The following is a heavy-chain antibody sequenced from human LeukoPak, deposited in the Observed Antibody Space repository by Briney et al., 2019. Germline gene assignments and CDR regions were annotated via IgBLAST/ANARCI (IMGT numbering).Heavy chain of an antibody. CDR1: GFTFSSYC. Sequence: PGGSLRLSCAASGFTFSSYCMHWVRQAPGKGLEWVAVISYDGSNKYYADSVKGRFTISRDNSKNTLYLQMNSLRAEDTAVYYCAKDLGYCSGGSCYAAGYWGQGTLVTVSS. V-gene: IGHV3-30*18. D-gene: IGHD2-15*01. J-gene: IGHJ4*02. CDR3: AKDLGYCSGGSCYAAGY. CDR2: ISYDGSNK.